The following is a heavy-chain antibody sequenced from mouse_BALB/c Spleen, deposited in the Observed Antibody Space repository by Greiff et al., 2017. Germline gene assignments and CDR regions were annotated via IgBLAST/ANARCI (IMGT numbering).Heavy chain of an antibody. V-gene: IGHV6-6*02. CDR1: GFTFSNYW. J-gene: IGHJ4*01. D-gene: IGHD2-14*01. CDR2: IRLKSNNYAT. CDR3: TRRGVRLDYAMAY. Sequence: EVQLQESGGGLVQPGGSMKLSCVASGFTFSNYWMNWVRQSPEKGLEWVAEIRLKSNNYATHYAESVKGRFTISRDDSKSSVYLQMNNLSAEDTGIYYCTRRGVRLDYAMAYWGQGTSVTVSA.